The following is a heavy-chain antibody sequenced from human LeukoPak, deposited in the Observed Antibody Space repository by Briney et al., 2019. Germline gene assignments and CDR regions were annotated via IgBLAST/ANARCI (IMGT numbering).Heavy chain of an antibody. J-gene: IGHJ5*02. CDR3: ARLLVGGTNWFVP. V-gene: IGHV3-7*04. D-gene: IGHD1-26*01. CDR2: INREGSDT. CDR1: GFTLSSYW. Sequence: AGGSLRLSCAASGFTLSSYWMSWVRQAPGEGLEWVANINREGSDTYYVDSVKSRFTISRDKPTFSAYLQTKSLRAEGTSVYYCARLLVGGTNWFVPWGQGTLVTVSS.